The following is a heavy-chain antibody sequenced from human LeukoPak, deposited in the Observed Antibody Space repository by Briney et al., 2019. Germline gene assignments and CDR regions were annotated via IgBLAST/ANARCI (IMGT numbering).Heavy chain of an antibody. CDR3: ARGSGSYYTDAFDI. CDR1: GFTFTSSA. J-gene: IGHJ3*02. D-gene: IGHD1-26*01. CDR2: IVVGSGNT. Sequence: GASVKVSCKASGFTFTSSAVQWVRQARGQRLEWIGWIVVGSGNTNYAQKFQERVTITRDMSTSLVYMELSSLRSEDTAVYYCARGSGSYYTDAFDIWGQGTMVTVSS. V-gene: IGHV1-58*01.